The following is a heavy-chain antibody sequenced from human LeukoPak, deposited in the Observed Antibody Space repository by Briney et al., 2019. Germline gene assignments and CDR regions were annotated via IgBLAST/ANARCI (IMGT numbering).Heavy chain of an antibody. CDR1: GFTFSTYA. CDR2: ISGGGDK. Sequence: GGSLRLSCAASGFTFSTYAMSWVRQAPGKGLEWVTTISGGGDKQYADHVKGRFTVSRDDSKNTLYLQMNSLRAEDTAVYYCARGQGFSYGYGAVDYWGQGTLVTVSS. CDR3: ARGQGFSYGYGAVDY. D-gene: IGHD5-18*01. J-gene: IGHJ4*02. V-gene: IGHV3-23*01.